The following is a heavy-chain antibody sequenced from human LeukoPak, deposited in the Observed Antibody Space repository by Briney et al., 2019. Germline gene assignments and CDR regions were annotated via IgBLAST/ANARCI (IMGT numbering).Heavy chain of an antibody. D-gene: IGHD3-3*01. CDR1: GYTFTSYG. Sequence: ASVKVSCKASGYTFTSYGISWVRQAPGQGLEWMGWISAYNGNTNYAQKLQGRVTMTTDTSTSTAHMELRSLRSDDTAVYYCARDITIFGVVISWFDPWGQGTLVTVSS. CDR2: ISAYNGNT. CDR3: ARDITIFGVVISWFDP. V-gene: IGHV1-18*01. J-gene: IGHJ5*02.